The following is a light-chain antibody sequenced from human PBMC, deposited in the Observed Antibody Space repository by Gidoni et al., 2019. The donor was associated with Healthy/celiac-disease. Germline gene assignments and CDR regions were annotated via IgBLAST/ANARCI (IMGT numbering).Light chain of an antibody. CDR2: DAP. J-gene: IGKJ4*01. Sequence: DIVLTQSLATLSLSPGERATLSCRASQSVSSYLAWYQQKPGQAPRLLLYDAPNRAPGIPARFSGSGSGANFSLTISSLEAEDFAVYYCQQRSNWPELTFGGGTKVEIK. V-gene: IGKV3-11*01. CDR1: QSVSSY. CDR3: QQRSNWPELT.